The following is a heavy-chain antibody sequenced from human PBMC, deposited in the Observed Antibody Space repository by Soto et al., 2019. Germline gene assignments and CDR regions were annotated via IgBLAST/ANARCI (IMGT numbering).Heavy chain of an antibody. D-gene: IGHD6-19*01. CDR3: ARAGGLGAVAADY. J-gene: IGHJ4*02. V-gene: IGHV4-30-2*01. Sequence: QLQLQESGSGLVKPSQTLSLTCAVSGGSISSGGYSWSWIRQPPGKGLEWIGYIYHSGSTYYNPSLKSRVTISAEGSKNQFSLKLRSVTAADTAVYYCARAGGLGAVAADYWGQGTLVTVSS. CDR2: IYHSGST. CDR1: GGSISSGGYS.